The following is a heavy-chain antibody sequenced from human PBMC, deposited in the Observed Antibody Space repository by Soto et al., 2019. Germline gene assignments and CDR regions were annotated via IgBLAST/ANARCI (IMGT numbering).Heavy chain of an antibody. CDR3: ARDFDLNPYDYGSGPSGMDV. J-gene: IGHJ6*02. Sequence: GGSLRLSYGASGFTISSYGIHRVRQAPGKGLEWVAVIWYDGSNKYYADSVKGRFTISRDNSKNTLYLQMNSLRAEDTAVYYCARDFDLNPYDYGSGPSGMDVWRQGTTVTVSS. V-gene: IGHV3-33*01. CDR2: IWYDGSNK. CDR1: GFTISSYG. D-gene: IGHD3-10*01.